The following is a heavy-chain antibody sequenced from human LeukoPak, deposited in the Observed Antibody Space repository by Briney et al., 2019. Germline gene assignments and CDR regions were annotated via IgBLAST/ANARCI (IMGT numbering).Heavy chain of an antibody. J-gene: IGHJ4*02. CDR1: GYNFTTYW. D-gene: IGHD5-12*01. CDR2: IYPADSDT. Sequence: GESLKISCKVSGYNFTTYWIGWVRQMPGKGLEWMGIIYPADSDTRYSPSFQGQVTISADTSITTAYLQWSSLQASDTAMYYCAIGGASGYYYFNSWGQGTLVTVSS. V-gene: IGHV5-51*01. CDR3: AIGGASGYYYFNS.